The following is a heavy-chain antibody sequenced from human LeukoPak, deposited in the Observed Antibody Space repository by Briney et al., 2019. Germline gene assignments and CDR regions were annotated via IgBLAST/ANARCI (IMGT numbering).Heavy chain of an antibody. Sequence: GGSLRLSCAASGFTFSSYAMHWVRQAPGKGLEWVAVISYDGSNKYYADSVKGRFTISRDNSKNTLYLQMNSLRAEDTAVYYCANLEGGTIYPWGQGTLVTVSS. D-gene: IGHD3-3*01. CDR3: ANLEGGTIYP. CDR1: GFTFSSYA. J-gene: IGHJ5*02. V-gene: IGHV3-30*04. CDR2: ISYDGSNK.